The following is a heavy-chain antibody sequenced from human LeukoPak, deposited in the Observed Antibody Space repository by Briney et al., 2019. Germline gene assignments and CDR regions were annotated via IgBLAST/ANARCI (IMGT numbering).Heavy chain of an antibody. CDR3: ARENSGYCSSTSCYTGCNY. J-gene: IGHJ4*02. CDR2: INPNSGGT. D-gene: IGHD2-2*02. CDR1: GYTFTGYY. V-gene: IGHV1-2*02. Sequence: ASVKVSCKASGYTFTGYYMHWVRQAPGQGLEWMGWINPNSGGTNYAQKFQGRVTMTRDPSISTAYMELSRLRSDDTAVYYCARENSGYCSSTSCYTGCNYWGQGTLVTVSS.